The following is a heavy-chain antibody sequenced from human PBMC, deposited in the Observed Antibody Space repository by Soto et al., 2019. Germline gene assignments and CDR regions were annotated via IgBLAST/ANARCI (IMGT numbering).Heavy chain of an antibody. CDR1: GFTFRNYD. J-gene: IGHJ6*02. V-gene: IGHV3-13*05. Sequence: EVQLVESGGGLVQPGGSLRHSCEASGFTFRNYDMHWVRQGTGKGLEWVSGISAAGDPDDADTVEGRFTITRENAQNSFFLQMNSLRVGDTAVYYCARTDRDCYGRDVWGQGTTVIVS. CDR2: ISAAGDP. CDR3: ARTDRDCYGRDV.